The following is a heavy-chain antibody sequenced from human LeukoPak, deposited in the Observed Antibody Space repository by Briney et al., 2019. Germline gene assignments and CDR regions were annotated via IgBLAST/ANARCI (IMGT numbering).Heavy chain of an antibody. CDR2: MSGYNGRT. CDR1: GYTFTTYG. CDR3: ARDQEDYDHYYYYMDV. V-gene: IGHV1-18*01. J-gene: IGHJ6*03. D-gene: IGHD3-16*01. Sequence: GASVKVSCKASGYTFTTYGISWVRQAPGLGLEWMGWMSGYNGRTNYAQNLQGRVTMTTDTSTSTAYMELRSLRSDDTAVYYCARDQEDYDHYYYYMDVWGKGTTVTVSS.